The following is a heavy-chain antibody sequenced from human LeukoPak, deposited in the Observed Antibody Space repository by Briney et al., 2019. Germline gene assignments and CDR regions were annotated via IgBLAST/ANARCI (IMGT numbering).Heavy chain of an antibody. D-gene: IGHD1-26*01. Sequence: SETLSLTCTVSGGSISSYYWSWIRQPPGKGLEWIGYIYYSGSTNYNPSPKSRVTISADTSKNQFSLKLSSVTAADTAVYYCARDHGYSGTYSWFDPWGQGTLVTVSS. CDR1: GGSISSYY. CDR2: IYYSGST. V-gene: IGHV4-59*01. CDR3: ARDHGYSGTYSWFDP. J-gene: IGHJ5*02.